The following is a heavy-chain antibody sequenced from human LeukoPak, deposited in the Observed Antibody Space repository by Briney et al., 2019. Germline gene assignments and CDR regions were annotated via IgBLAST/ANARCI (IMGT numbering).Heavy chain of an antibody. D-gene: IGHD3-3*01. J-gene: IGHJ4*02. CDR3: AKDQSTRYYDFRSGYYRAGPGGPIDY. V-gene: IGHV3-23*01. CDR1: GFTFSSYA. CDR2: ISGSGGST. Sequence: GGSLRLSCAASGFTFSSYAMSWVRQAPGKGLEWVSAISGSGGSTYYADSVKGRFTISGDNSKNTLYLQMNSLRAEDTAVYYCAKDQSTRYYDFRSGYYRAGPGGPIDYWGQGTLVTVSS.